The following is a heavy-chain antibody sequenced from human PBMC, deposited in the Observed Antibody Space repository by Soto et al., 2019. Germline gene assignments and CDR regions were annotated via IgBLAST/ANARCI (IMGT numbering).Heavy chain of an antibody. J-gene: IGHJ4*02. D-gene: IGHD3-10*01. V-gene: IGHV3-43D*03. CDR2: ISWDDGTT. CDR1: GFTFDDYA. Sequence: PGGSLRLSCAASGFTFDDYAMHWVRQAPGKGLEWVSLISWDDGTTYYADSVKGRFTISRDISKNTLFLQMNSLRAEDTAIYYCAKKVNSGPGSQYFDYWGQGTLVTVSS. CDR3: AKKVNSGPGSQYFDY.